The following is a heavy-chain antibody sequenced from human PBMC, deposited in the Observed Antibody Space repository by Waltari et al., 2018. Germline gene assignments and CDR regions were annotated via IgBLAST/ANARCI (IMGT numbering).Heavy chain of an antibody. CDR3: ARMARPVRTTVTTNAEYFQH. CDR2: INHSGGST. D-gene: IGHD4-17*01. CDR1: RYTFTTYY. Sequence: QVQLVQPGAEVKKPGSSVKVSCKASRYTFTTYYTHSVRQAPGQGLEWMGIINHSGGSTSYAQKLQGRVTMTRDTSTSTVYMELSSLRSEDTAVYYCARMARPVRTTVTTNAEYFQHWGQGTLVTVSS. J-gene: IGHJ1*01. V-gene: IGHV1-46*01.